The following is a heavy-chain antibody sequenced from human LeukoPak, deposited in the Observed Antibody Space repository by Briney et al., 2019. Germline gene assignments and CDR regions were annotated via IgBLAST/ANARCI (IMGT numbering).Heavy chain of an antibody. CDR2: IIPIFGTA. J-gene: IGHJ4*02. V-gene: IGHV1-69*13. D-gene: IGHD2-21*02. Sequence: SMKVSCKASGGTFSSYAISWVRQAPGQGLEWMGGIIPIFGTANYAQKFQGRVTITADESTSTAYMELSSLRSEDTAVYYCAQSPPLAYCGGDCYSSLDYWGQGALVTVSS. CDR3: AQSPPLAYCGGDCYSSLDY. CDR1: GGTFSSYA.